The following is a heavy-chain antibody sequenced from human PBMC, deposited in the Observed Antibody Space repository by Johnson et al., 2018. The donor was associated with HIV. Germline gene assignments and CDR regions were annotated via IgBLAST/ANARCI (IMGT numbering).Heavy chain of an antibody. Sequence: QVQLVESGGGVVQPGGSLRLSCAASGFTFSSYGMHWVRQAPGKGLEWVAFIRYDGSNKYYADSVKGRFTISRDNSKATLYLQMNSLRAGDTALYYCARAVCRGGRCYSHDAFDIWGQGTMVTVSS. J-gene: IGHJ3*02. D-gene: IGHD2-15*01. CDR2: IRYDGSNK. CDR3: ARAVCRGGRCYSHDAFDI. CDR1: GFTFSSYG. V-gene: IGHV3-30*02.